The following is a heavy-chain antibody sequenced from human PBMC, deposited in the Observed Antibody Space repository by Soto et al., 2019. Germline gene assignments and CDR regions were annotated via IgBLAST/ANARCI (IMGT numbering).Heavy chain of an antibody. CDR2: ISGSGDST. J-gene: IGHJ5*02. D-gene: IGHD3-22*01. Sequence: GGSLRLSCAASGFNFSSYAMNWVRQAPGKGLEWVSVISGSGDSTYYADSVKGRFTISRDNSKNTLYLQMNSLRAEDTAVYYCARNGDSSDYRGWFDPWGQGTLVTVSS. CDR1: GFNFSSYA. CDR3: ARNGDSSDYRGWFDP. V-gene: IGHV3-23*01.